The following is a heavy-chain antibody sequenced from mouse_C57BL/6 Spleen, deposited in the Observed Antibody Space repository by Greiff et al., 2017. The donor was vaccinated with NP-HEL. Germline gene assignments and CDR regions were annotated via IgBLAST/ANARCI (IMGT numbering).Heavy chain of an antibody. CDR3: ARWLLRIYAMDY. J-gene: IGHJ4*01. D-gene: IGHD2-3*01. CDR2: LDPEDGET. Sequence: VQLQQSGAELVKPGASVKLSCTASGFNIQDYYMNWVTQRTEQGLEWIGRLDPEDGETKYAPKFQGKATIPADTSSTTAYLQLSSLTSEDTAVYNCARWLLRIYAMDYWGQGTSVTVSS. V-gene: IGHV14-2*01. CDR1: GFNIQDYY.